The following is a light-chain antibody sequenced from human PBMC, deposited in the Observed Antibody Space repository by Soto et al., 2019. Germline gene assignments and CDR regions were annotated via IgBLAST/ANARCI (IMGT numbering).Light chain of an antibody. V-gene: IGKV3-20*01. Sequence: EIVLTQSPGTLSLSPGERATLSCRASQSVSSSYLAWYQQKPGQAPRLLIFGTSSRATGIPDRFSGSGSGTDCTLTISRLEPEDFAVYYCQQYGRSRLFTFGPGTKVDIK. CDR3: QQYGRSRLFT. CDR1: QSVSSSY. J-gene: IGKJ3*01. CDR2: GTS.